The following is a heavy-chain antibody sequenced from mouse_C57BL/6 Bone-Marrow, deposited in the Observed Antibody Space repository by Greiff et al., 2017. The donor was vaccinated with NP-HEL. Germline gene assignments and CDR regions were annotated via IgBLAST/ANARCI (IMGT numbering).Heavy chain of an antibody. Sequence: VQVVESGPELVKPGASVKISCKASGYSFTSYYIHWVKQRPGQGLEWIGWIYPGSGNTKYNEKFKGKATLTADTSSSTAYMQLSSLTSEDSAVYYCASITTAPYAMDYWGQGTSVTVSS. J-gene: IGHJ4*01. CDR1: GYSFTSYY. CDR2: IYPGSGNT. CDR3: ASITTAPYAMDY. D-gene: IGHD1-1*01. V-gene: IGHV1-66*01.